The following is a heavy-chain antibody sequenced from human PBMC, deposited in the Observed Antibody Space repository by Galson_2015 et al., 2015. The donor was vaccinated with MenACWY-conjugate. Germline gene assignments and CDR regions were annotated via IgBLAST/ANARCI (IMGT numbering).Heavy chain of an antibody. CDR3: ATSGGPFSSGYYAYFQH. J-gene: IGHJ1*01. D-gene: IGHD3-22*01. Sequence: SLRLSCAASGFTFSSYNMNWVRQAPGKGLEWVSYISSSSSTIYHADSVKGRFTISRDNAKNSLYLQMNSLRDEDTAVYYCATSGGPFSSGYYAYFQHWGQGTLVTVSS. V-gene: IGHV3-48*02. CDR1: GFTFSSYN. CDR2: ISSSSSTI.